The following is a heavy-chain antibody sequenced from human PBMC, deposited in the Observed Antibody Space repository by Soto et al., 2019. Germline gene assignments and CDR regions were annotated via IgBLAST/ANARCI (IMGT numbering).Heavy chain of an antibody. CDR3: SRVVYGSGWYFFDY. V-gene: IGHV4-59*01. CDR2: IYYSGST. Sequence: SETLSLTCTVSGGSISSYYWSWIRQPPGKGLEWIGYIYYSGSTNYNPSLKSRLTISVDTSKNQFSLKLSSVTASDTAVYYCSRVVYGSGWYFFDYWGEGTLVTVSS. J-gene: IGHJ4*02. D-gene: IGHD6-19*01. CDR1: GGSISSYY.